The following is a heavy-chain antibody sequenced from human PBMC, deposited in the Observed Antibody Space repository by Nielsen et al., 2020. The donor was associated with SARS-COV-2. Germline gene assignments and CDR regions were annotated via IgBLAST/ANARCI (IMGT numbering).Heavy chain of an antibody. J-gene: IGHJ4*02. CDR2: INAGNGNT. V-gene: IGHV1-3*01. CDR1: GYTFTSYA. D-gene: IGHD6-19*01. Sequence: ASVKVSCKASGYTFTSYAMHWVRQAPGQRLEWMGRINAGNGNTKYSQKFQGRVTITRDTSASTAYMELSSLRSEDTAVYYCARLGSGRGPGEYWGQGTLVTVSS. CDR3: ARLGSGRGPGEY.